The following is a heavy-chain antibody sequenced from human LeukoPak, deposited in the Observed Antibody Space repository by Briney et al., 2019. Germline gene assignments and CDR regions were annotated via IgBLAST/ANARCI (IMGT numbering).Heavy chain of an antibody. Sequence: SETLSLTCTASGGAISGYYRSWIRQPPGKGLEWIGYIFYSGTTNYNPSLKSRVTISVDTSEKRFSLKLSSVTAADTAVYYGGRTNPIDETAIDIWGQGTMVTVSS. J-gene: IGHJ3*02. CDR2: IFYSGTT. V-gene: IGHV4-59*01. D-gene: IGHD1-14*01. CDR3: GRTNPIDETAIDI. CDR1: GGAISGYY.